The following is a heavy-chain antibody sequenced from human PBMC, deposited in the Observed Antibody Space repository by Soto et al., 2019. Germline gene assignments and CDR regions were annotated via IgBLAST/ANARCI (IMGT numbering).Heavy chain of an antibody. J-gene: IGHJ4*02. CDR3: AKELVLRVVTPFDY. CDR2: ISYDGSNK. V-gene: IGHV3-30*18. CDR1: RFTFSSYG. Sequence: QVQLVESGGGVVQPGRSLRLSCAASRFTFSSYGMHWVRQAPGKGLEWVAVISYDGSNKYYADSVKGRFTISRDNSKNTLYLQMNSLRAEDTAVYYCAKELVLRVVTPFDYWGQGTLVTVSS. D-gene: IGHD6-6*01.